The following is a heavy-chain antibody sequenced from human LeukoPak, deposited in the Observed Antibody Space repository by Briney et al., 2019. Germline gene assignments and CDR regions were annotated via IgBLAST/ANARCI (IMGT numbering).Heavy chain of an antibody. V-gene: IGHV3-7*01. D-gene: IGHD3-22*01. J-gene: IGHJ4*02. Sequence: GGSLRLSCAASGFTFSSYWMSWVRQAPGKGLEWVANIKQDGSEKYYVDSVKGRFTISRDNAKNSLYLQMNSLRAEDTAVYYCVSGAKVVVIDYWGQGTLVTVSS. CDR2: IKQDGSEK. CDR3: VSGAKVVVIDY. CDR1: GFTFSSYW.